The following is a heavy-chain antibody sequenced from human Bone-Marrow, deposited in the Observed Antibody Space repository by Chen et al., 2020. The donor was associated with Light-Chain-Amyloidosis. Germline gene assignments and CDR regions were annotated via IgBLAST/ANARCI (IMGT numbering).Heavy chain of an antibody. J-gene: IGHJ4*02. CDR1: GYTFPNYW. D-gene: IGHD5-12*01. CDR2: IYPDDSDA. CDR3: ARRRDGYNFDF. V-gene: IGHV5-51*01. Sequence: EVQLEQSGPEVKKPGESLKISCKGSGYTFPNYWIGWVRQMPGKGLEWMGVIYPDDSDARYSPSFEGQVTSAADKPSTTAYLRWRSLKASDTARYYCARRRDGYNFDFWGQGTLGTVSS.